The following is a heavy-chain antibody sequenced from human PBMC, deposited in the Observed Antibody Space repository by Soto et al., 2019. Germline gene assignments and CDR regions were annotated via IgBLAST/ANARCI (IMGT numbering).Heavy chain of an antibody. CDR3: ARKAGQYQLLAYNWFDP. CDR1: GYTFTSYD. Sequence: QVQLVQSGAEVKKPGASVKVSCKASGYTFTSYDINWVRQATGQGLEWMGWMNPNSGNTGYAQKFQGRVTMTRNTSISTAYIELSSLRSEDTAVYYCARKAGQYQLLAYNWFDPWGQGTLVTVSP. D-gene: IGHD2-2*01. CDR2: MNPNSGNT. J-gene: IGHJ5*02. V-gene: IGHV1-8*01.